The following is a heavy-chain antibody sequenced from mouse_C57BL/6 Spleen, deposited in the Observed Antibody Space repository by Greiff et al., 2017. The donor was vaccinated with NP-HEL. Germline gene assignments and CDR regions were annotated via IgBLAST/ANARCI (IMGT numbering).Heavy chain of an antibody. CDR2: IHPNSGST. CDR1: GYTFTSYW. Sequence: QVQLQQPGAELVKPGASVKLSCKASGYTFTSYWMHWVKQRPGQGLEWIGMIHPNSGSTNYNEKFKSKATLTVDKSSSTAYMQLSSLTSEDSAVYYCASYYYGSSYAMDYWGQGTSVTVSS. CDR3: ASYYYGSSYAMDY. D-gene: IGHD1-1*01. V-gene: IGHV1-64*01. J-gene: IGHJ4*01.